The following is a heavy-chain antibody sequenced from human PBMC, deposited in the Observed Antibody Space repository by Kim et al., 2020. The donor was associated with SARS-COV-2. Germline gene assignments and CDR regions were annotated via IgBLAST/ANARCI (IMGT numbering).Heavy chain of an antibody. CDR3: AKRLDY. CDR2: GSGGST. V-gene: IGHV3-23*01. Sequence: GSGGSTYYADSLKRRCPISRDNSKNPLYLQMNSLRAEDTAVYYCAKRLDYWSQGSLVTVSS. J-gene: IGHJ4*02.